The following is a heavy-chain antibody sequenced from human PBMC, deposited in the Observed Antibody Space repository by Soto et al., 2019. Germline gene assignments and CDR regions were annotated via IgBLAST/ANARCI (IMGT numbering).Heavy chain of an antibody. J-gene: IGHJ4*02. CDR1: GYTFTSYY. CDR2: INPSGGST. V-gene: IGHV1-46*01. CDR3: AGFGGTVGYDY. Sequence: ASVKVSCKASGYTFTSYYMHWVRQAPGQGLEWMRIINPSGGSTSYAQKFQGRVTMTRDTSTSTVYMELSSLRSEDTAVYYCAGFGGTVGYDYWGQGTLVTVSS. D-gene: IGHD3-10*01.